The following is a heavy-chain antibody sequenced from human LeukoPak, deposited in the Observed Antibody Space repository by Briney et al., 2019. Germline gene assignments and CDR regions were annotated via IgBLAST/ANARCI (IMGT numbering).Heavy chain of an antibody. CDR2: ISGSGGTT. CDR1: GFTLSCYG. D-gene: IGHD3-3*01. J-gene: IGHJ6*03. V-gene: IGHV3-23*01. CDR3: AKGSKGVVFTRDHYMDV. Sequence: PGGTLRLSCAASGFTLSCYGMSWVRQAPGKGLEWVSGISGSGGTTYYADSVKGRFTISRDNSMDTLYLQMNSLRAEDTAVYYCAKGSKGVVFTRDHYMDVWGKGTTVTISS.